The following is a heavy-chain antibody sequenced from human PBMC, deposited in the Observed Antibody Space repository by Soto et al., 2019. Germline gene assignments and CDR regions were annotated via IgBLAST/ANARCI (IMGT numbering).Heavy chain of an antibody. CDR3: ATGAGPGYQLHIDDAFDI. D-gene: IGHD2-2*01. CDR1: GYTLTELS. V-gene: IGHV1-24*01. J-gene: IGHJ3*02. CDR2: FDPEDGET. Sequence: ALVKVSCKVSGYTLTELSMHWVRQAPGKGLEWMGGFDPEDGETIYAQKFQGRVTMTEDTSTDTAYMELSSLRSEDTAVYYCATGAGPGYQLHIDDAFDIWGQGTMVTVSS.